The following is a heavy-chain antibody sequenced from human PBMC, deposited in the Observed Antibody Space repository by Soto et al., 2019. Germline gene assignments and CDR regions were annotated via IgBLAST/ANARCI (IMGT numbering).Heavy chain of an antibody. CDR1: GFSLTTSGAG. D-gene: IGHD4-17*01. CDR3: AHSTTTVTWWFEP. V-gene: IGHV2-5*02. J-gene: IGHJ5*02. Sequence: HIPLKESGPTLVKPTQTLTLICTFSGFSLTTSGAGVGWIRQPPGKALEWLALIYWDDDTRYRPSLKSRLTTTQDTTKNQVVLTTTNMDPADTAPYGCAHSTTTVTWWFEPCGQVTLVTVAS. CDR2: IYWDDDT.